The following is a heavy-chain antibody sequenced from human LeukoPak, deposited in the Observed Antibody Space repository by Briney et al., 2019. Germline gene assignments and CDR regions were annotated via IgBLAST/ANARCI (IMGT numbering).Heavy chain of an antibody. CDR3: ARLGYCSSTSCLDAFDI. CDR2: ISSSSSYI. Sequence: PGGSLRLSCAASGFTFSSYSMNWVRQAPGKGLEWVSSISSSSSYIYYADSVKGRFTISRDNAKNSLYLQMNSLRAEDTAVYYCARLGYCSSTSCLDAFDIWGQGTMVTVSS. CDR1: GFTFSSYS. J-gene: IGHJ3*02. D-gene: IGHD2-2*01. V-gene: IGHV3-21*01.